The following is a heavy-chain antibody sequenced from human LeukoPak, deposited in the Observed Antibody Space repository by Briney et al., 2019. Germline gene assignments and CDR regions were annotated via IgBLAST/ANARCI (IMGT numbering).Heavy chain of an antibody. CDR1: GFTPSSNW. CDR3: ARERRGGDAFDM. CDR2: IKQDGSDK. V-gene: IGHV3-7*01. D-gene: IGHD3-10*01. J-gene: IGHJ3*02. Sequence: GGSLRLSCAASGFTPSSNWMSWVRQAPGKGLEWVANIKQDGSDKYYVGSVKGRFTISRDNAKNSLYLQMNSLRAEDTAVYFCARERRGGDAFDMWGQGTVVTVSS.